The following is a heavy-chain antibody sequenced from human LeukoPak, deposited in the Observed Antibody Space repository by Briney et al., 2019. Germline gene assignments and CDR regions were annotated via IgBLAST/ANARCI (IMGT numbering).Heavy chain of an antibody. J-gene: IGHJ4*02. V-gene: IGHV3-53*01. D-gene: IGHD2-2*01. CDR1: GFTVSSNY. CDR2: IYSGGTT. Sequence: PGGSLRLSCAASGFTVSSNYMSWVRQAPGKGLEWVSVIYSGGTTNHADSVKGRFTVSRDNSKNTLYLQMNSLRAEDTAVYFCARRSSRAFDYWGQGTLVTVSS. CDR3: ARRSSRAFDY.